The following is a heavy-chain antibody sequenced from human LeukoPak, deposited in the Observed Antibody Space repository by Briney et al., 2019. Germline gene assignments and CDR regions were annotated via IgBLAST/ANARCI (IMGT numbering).Heavy chain of an antibody. D-gene: IGHD7-27*01. J-gene: IGHJ4*02. CDR1: GFTFSSYT. Sequence: GGSLRPSRAASGFTFSSYTMGWVRQAPGKGLGWVSTITTSDGNTYYADSVKGRFTVSRDNSKITLFLQMNSLRAEDTAVYYCAKDGGLWVSAHWGDSWGRGTLVTVSS. CDR2: ITTSDGNT. CDR3: AKDGGLWVSAHWGDS. V-gene: IGHV3-23*01.